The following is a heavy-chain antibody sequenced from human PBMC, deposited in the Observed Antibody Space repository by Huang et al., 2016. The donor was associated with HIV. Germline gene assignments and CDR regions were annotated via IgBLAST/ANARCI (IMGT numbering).Heavy chain of an antibody. V-gene: IGHV4-39*01. J-gene: IGHJ4*02. D-gene: IGHD6-13*01. CDR3: ASQNIGAAATWF. CDR1: GDFISSTNYY. CDR2: VYQTGIT. Sequence: QLQLQESGPGQVKPSETLSLTCTVSGDFISSTNYYWGWIRQSPGKGLEWVGSVYQTGITNYNPSLKGRVTLSVDTSRNQFSLRLNSVTAADTAVYYCASQNIGAAATWFWGRGTQVAVSS.